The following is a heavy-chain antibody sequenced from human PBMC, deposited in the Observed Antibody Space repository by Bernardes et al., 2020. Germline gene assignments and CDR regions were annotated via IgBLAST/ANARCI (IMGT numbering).Heavy chain of an antibody. CDR2: ISSSSSTI. CDR3: ARDPYCSSTSCYPPYFDY. D-gene: IGHD2-2*01. V-gene: IGHV3-48*01. CDR1: GFTFSSYS. J-gene: IGHJ4*02. Sequence: GGSLRLCCAASGFTFSSYSMNWVRQAPGKGLEWVSYISSSSSTIYYADSVKGRFTISRDNAKNSLYLQMNSLRAEDTAVYYCARDPYCSSTSCYPPYFDYWGQGTLVTVSS.